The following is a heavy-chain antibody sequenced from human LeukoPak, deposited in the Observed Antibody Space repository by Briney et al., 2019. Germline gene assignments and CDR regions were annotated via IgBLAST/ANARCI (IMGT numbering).Heavy chain of an antibody. Sequence: SETLSLTCTVSGGSISSYYWSWIRQPPGKGLEWIGYIYYSGSTNYNPSLKSRVTISVDTSKNQFSLKLSSVTAADTAAYYCARVVTPPWYFDLWGRGTLVTVSS. CDR2: IYYSGST. D-gene: IGHD5-18*01. CDR1: GGSISSYY. CDR3: ARVVTPPWYFDL. J-gene: IGHJ2*01. V-gene: IGHV4-59*01.